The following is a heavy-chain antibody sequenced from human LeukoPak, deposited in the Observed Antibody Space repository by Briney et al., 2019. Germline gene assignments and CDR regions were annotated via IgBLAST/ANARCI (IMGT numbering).Heavy chain of an antibody. V-gene: IGHV4-4*07. CDR3: ARDRASGGPGQPSYYYYTDV. D-gene: IGHD4-23*01. CDR1: GGSISSYY. CDR2: IYTSGST. Sequence: PSETLSLTCTVSGGSISSYYWSWIRQPAGKGLEWIGRIYTSGSTNYNPSLKSRVTMSVDTSKNQFSLKLSSVTAADTAVYYCARDRASGGPGQPSYYYYTDVWGKGTTVTVSS. J-gene: IGHJ6*03.